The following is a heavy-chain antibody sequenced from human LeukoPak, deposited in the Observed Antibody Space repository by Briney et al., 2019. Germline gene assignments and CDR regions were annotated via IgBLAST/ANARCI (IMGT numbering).Heavy chain of an antibody. CDR2: INTNTGNP. Sequence: ASVKVSCKTSGYSFITYPISWVRQAPGQGLEWMGWINTNTGNPTYAQGFTGRFVFSLDTSVTTAYLQISGLRAGDTAVYYCARGPTYYDILTGYFYFDDWGQGTLVTVSS. V-gene: IGHV7-4-1*02. CDR1: GYSFITYP. J-gene: IGHJ4*02. D-gene: IGHD3-9*01. CDR3: ARGPTYYDILTGYFYFDD.